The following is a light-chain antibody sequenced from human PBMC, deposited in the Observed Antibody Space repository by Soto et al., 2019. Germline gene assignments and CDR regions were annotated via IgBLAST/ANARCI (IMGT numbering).Light chain of an antibody. CDR1: SGHSSYA. CDR2: LNSDGSH. V-gene: IGLV4-69*01. CDR3: QTWGTGIRL. Sequence: QLVLTQSPSASASLGASVKLTCTLSSGHSSYAIAWHQQQPEKGPRYLMKLNSDGSHSKGDGIPDRFSGSSSGAERYLTISRLQSEDEADYYCQTWGTGIRLFGGGTKVTVL. J-gene: IGLJ2*01.